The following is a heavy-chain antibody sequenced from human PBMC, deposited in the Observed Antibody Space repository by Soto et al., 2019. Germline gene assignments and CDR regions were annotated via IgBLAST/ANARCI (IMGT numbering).Heavy chain of an antibody. V-gene: IGHV3-15*07. Sequence: SNAWMNWVRQAPGKGLEWVGRIKSKTDGGTTDYAAPVKGRFTISRDDSKNTLYLQMNSLKTEDTAVYYCTTDPPLGGYAFDIWGQGTMVTVSS. CDR3: TTDPPLGGYAFDI. J-gene: IGHJ3*02. CDR1: SNAW. CDR2: IKSKTDGGTT.